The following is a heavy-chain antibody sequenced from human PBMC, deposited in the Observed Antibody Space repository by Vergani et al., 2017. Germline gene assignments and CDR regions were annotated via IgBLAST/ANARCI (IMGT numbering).Heavy chain of an antibody. Sequence: EVQLVQSGAEVKKPGATMIISCKVSGYTFTDHYMHWVKQAPGKGLEWMGLVDPEDGDTIYAEKFKGRVTIATDTSTDTAPLELSSLRSEDTAVYYCATPQTVTTGGMEVWGQGTTVIVSS. D-gene: IGHD4-17*01. V-gene: IGHV1-69-2*01. CDR2: VDPEDGDT. CDR1: GYTFTDHY. J-gene: IGHJ6*02. CDR3: ATPQTVTTGGMEV.